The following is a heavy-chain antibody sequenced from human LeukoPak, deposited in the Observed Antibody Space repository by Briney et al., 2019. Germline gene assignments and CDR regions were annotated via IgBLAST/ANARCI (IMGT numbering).Heavy chain of an antibody. V-gene: IGHV3-23*01. J-gene: IGHJ4*02. CDR1: GYTFSSYA. D-gene: IGHD2-2*01. CDR2: IRDSGSST. Sequence: PGGALRLSCAASGYTFSSYAMSWVRQAPGKGLEWVSAIRDSGSSTHYADSVKGRFTTSRDNSKNTLYLQMNSLRAEDTAVYYCARDLYCSSTSCSAGGYWGQGTLVTVSS. CDR3: ARDLYCSSTSCSAGGY.